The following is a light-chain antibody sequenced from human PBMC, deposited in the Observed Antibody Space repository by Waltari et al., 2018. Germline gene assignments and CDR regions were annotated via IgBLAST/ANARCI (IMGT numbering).Light chain of an antibody. CDR2: KAS. CDR3: QQYNIPRT. Sequence: DIQMTQSPSTVSASVGDRVTITCRASQSVSTWLAWYQQKPGKAPNLLIYKASSLQSGVPSRFSGSGSGTEFTLTISSLQPDDFATYYCQQYNIPRTFGQGTKLEI. V-gene: IGKV1-5*03. CDR1: QSVSTW. J-gene: IGKJ2*01.